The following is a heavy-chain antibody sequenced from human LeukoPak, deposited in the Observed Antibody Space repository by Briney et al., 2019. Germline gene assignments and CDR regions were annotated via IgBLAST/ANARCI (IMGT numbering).Heavy chain of an antibody. CDR1: RFTFSTYA. D-gene: IGHD5-18*01. Sequence: PGGSLRLSCAASRFTFSTYAMSWVRQAPRKGLEWVSAISGNGGSTYYADSVKGRFTISRDNSKNTLFLQKNSLRAEDTAVYYCARGYIYGYHYWGQGTLVTVSS. V-gene: IGHV3-23*01. J-gene: IGHJ4*02. CDR2: ISGNGGST. CDR3: ARGYIYGYHY.